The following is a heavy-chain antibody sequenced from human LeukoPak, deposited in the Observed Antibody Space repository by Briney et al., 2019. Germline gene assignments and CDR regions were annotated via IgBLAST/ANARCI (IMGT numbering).Heavy chain of an antibody. V-gene: IGHV1-18*04. CDR1: GYTFTSYG. D-gene: IGHD3-9*01. CDR3: ARDRFRDILTGYYCFDY. CDR2: ISAYNGNT. J-gene: IGHJ4*02. Sequence: ASVKVSCKASGYTFTSYGISWVRQAPGQGLEWMGWISAYNGNTNYAQKLQGRVTMTTDTSTSTAYTELRSLRSDDTAVYYCARDRFRDILTGYYCFDYWGQGTLVTVSS.